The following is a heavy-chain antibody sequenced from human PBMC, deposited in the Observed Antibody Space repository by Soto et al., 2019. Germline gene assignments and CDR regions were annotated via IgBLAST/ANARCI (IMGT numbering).Heavy chain of an antibody. CDR1: GFTFSSYA. Sequence: EVQLLESGGGLVQPGGSLRLSCAASGFTFSSYAMSWVRQAPGKGLEWVSAISGSGGSTYYADSVKGRFTISRDNSKNTLYLQMNSLRAEDTAVYYCAKDSPLPLRPNYYYYGMDVWGQGTTVTVSS. J-gene: IGHJ6*02. D-gene: IGHD4-17*01. V-gene: IGHV3-23*01. CDR3: AKDSPLPLRPNYYYYGMDV. CDR2: ISGSGGST.